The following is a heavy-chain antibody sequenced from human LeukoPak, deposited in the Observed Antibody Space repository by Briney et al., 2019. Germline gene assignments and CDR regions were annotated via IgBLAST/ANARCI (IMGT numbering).Heavy chain of an antibody. D-gene: IGHD3-22*01. CDR3: LRGDSRDF. Sequence: GGSLRLSCTASGFSFNNYAMTWFRQAPGKGLEWVASINSGGTTTHYAFSVKGRFTISRDNAQNVLYLQMNGLRGDDAALYYCLRGDSRDFWGQGTLVTVSS. V-gene: IGHV3-21*06. CDR2: INSGGTTT. CDR1: GFSFNNYA. J-gene: IGHJ4*02.